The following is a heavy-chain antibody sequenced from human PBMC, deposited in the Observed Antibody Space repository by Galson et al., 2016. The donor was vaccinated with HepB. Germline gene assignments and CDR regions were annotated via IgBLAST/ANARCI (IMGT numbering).Heavy chain of an antibody. Sequence: SLRLSCAASGFSFITYSLNWVRQSPGKGLEWVSYISTSGTIYYADSVKGRFTISRDNAKNSLFLQMNSLRDDDTAVYYCVRDWGSKQWVYFDSWGQGTLVTVSS. D-gene: IGHD6-19*01. CDR2: ISTSGTI. V-gene: IGHV3-48*02. J-gene: IGHJ4*02. CDR1: GFSFITYS. CDR3: VRDWGSKQWVYFDS.